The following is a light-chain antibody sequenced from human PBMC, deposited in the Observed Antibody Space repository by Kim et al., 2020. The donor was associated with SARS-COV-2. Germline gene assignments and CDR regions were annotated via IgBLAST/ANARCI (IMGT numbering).Light chain of an antibody. CDR1: QSVLYSSNNKRY. Sequence: DIVLTQSPDSLGVSLGERATTNCKSSQSVLYSSNNKRYLAWYQQKPGQPLKLLIYWASTRESGVPDRFTGSGSGTDFTLTISSLQAEDVEVYYCQQYYTTPWTFGQGTRVDIK. J-gene: IGKJ1*01. CDR2: WAS. V-gene: IGKV4-1*01. CDR3: QQYYTTPWT.